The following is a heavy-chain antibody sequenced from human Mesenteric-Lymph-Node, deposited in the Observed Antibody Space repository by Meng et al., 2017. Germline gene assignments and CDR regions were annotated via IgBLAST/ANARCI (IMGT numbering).Heavy chain of an antibody. Sequence: QVHLLQSGPEVKKPGASVRVSCKASGYTFGSYGICWVRQAPGQGLEWMGWFVNYVDTYPAPKFQGRVTMTTDTHTNTAFMELRSLRSDDTAVYYCARGTIGDYGYWGQGTLVTVSS. CDR3: ARGTIGDYGY. D-gene: IGHD4-17*01. CDR1: GYTFGSYG. V-gene: IGHV1-18*01. CDR2: FVNYVDT. J-gene: IGHJ4*02.